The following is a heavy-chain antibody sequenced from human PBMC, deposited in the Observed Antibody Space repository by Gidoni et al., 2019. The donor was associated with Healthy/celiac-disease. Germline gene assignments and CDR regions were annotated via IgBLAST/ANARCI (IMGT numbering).Heavy chain of an antibody. V-gene: IGHV3-23*01. CDR3: AKVVGVPAAMPDGYFDY. D-gene: IGHD2-2*01. CDR2: ISGSGGST. CDR1: GFTFRSYA. J-gene: IGHJ4*02. Sequence: EVQLLESGGGLVQPGGSLRLSCAASGFTFRSYAMSWVRQVPGQGLEWVSAISGSGGSTYYADSVKGRFTISRDNSKNTLYLQMNSLRAEDTAVYYCAKVVGVPAAMPDGYFDYCGQGTLVTVSS.